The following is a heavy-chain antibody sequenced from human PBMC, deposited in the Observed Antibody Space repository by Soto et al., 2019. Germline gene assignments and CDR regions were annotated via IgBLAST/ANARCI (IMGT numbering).Heavy chain of an antibody. CDR2: IYYSGNT. Sequence: QVQLQESGPGLVKPSQTLSLTCTVSGGSISSGGYYWSWIRQHPGKGLEWIGYIYYSGNTYYNPSLKSRVTISGDTSKNQFALKLSSVTAADTAVYYCAREDPYGGYGAFDIWGQGTMVTVSS. D-gene: IGHD5-12*01. J-gene: IGHJ3*02. V-gene: IGHV4-31*03. CDR3: AREDPYGGYGAFDI. CDR1: GGSISSGGYY.